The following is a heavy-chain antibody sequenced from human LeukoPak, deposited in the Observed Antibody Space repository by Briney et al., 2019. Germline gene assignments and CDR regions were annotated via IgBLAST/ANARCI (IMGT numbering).Heavy chain of an antibody. Sequence: GGSLRLSCAASGFTFSSYSMNWVRQAPGKGLEWVSYISSSSSTIYYADSVKGRFTISRDNAKNSLYLQMNNVRAEDTAVYYCARTSTDCLDCWGQGTLVTVSS. V-gene: IGHV3-48*04. CDR3: ARTSTDCLDC. J-gene: IGHJ4*02. CDR1: GFTFSSYS. CDR2: ISSSSSTI. D-gene: IGHD2-21*02.